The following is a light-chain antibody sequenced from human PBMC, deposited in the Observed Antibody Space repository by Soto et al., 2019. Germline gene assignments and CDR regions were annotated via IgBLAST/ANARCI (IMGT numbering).Light chain of an antibody. J-gene: IGKJ3*01. CDR3: QQRSNWPFT. V-gene: IGKV3-11*01. Sequence: EIVLTQSPATLSLSPGERTTLSCRASRSIGTYLAWYQQKPCQAPRILMHGSSNRATGIPARFSGSGSATDFTLTISSLEPADFAVYYCQQRSNWPFTFGPGNKVDIK. CDR1: RSIGTY. CDR2: GSS.